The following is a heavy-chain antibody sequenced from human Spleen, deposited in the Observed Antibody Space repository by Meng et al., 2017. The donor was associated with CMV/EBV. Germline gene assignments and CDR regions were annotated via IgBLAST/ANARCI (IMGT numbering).Heavy chain of an antibody. CDR1: GGSISSYY. D-gene: IGHD3-16*01. V-gene: IGHV4-59*01. CDR3: ARGAMMYNWFDP. J-gene: IGHJ5*02. CDR2: VHSSGST. Sequence: SETLSLTCTVSGGSISSYYWSWIRQPPGKGLEWIGYVHSSGSTIYNPSLKSRVTISVDTSENQFSLKMSSMTAADTAVYYCARGAMMYNWFDPWGQGALVTVSS.